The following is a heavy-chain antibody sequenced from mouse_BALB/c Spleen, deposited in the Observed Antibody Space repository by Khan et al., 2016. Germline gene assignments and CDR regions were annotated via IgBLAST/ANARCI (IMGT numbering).Heavy chain of an antibody. V-gene: IGHV1S135*01. CDR3: ASSTQSFDARDY. Sequence: EVQLQQSGPELMKPGASVKISCKASGYSFTSYYMHWVKQSHGKSLEWIGYIDPFNGGTSYNQKFKGKATLTVDKSSSTAYMHLSSLTSEDSAVYYCASSTQSFDARDYWGQGTSVTVSS. D-gene: IGHD1-1*01. J-gene: IGHJ4*01. CDR2: IDPFNGGT. CDR1: GYSFTSYY.